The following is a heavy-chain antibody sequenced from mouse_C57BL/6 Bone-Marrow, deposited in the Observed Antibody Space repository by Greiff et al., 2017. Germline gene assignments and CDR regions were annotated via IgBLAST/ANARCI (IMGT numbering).Heavy chain of an antibody. CDR2: FHPYNDDT. Sequence: QVHVKQSGAELVKPGASVKMSCKASGYTFTTYPIEWMKQNHGKSLEWIGNFHPYNDDTKYNEKFKGKATLTVEKSSSTVYLELSRLTSDDSAVYYCARRAYGHDGGPWFAYWGQGTLVTGSA. D-gene: IGHD2-2*01. V-gene: IGHV1-47*01. CDR3: ARRAYGHDGGPWFAY. J-gene: IGHJ3*01. CDR1: GYTFTTYP.